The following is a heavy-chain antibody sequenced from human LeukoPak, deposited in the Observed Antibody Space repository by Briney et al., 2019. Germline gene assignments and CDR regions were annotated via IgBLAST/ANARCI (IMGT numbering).Heavy chain of an antibody. J-gene: IGHJ4*02. CDR2: IKQDESEK. Sequence: PGGSLRLSCAVSGFTFSSYWMSWVRQAPGKGLEWVASIKQDESEKYYVDSVKGRFTVSRDNAKNSLYLQMNSLRAEDTAVYYCAKASSSQYYFDYWGQGTLVTVSS. CDR1: GFTFSSYW. V-gene: IGHV3-7*01. D-gene: IGHD6-13*01. CDR3: AKASSSQYYFDY.